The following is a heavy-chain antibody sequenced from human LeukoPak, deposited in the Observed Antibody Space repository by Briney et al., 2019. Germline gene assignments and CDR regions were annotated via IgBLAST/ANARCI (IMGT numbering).Heavy chain of an antibody. CDR3: ATMVRGAIW. CDR1: GFTFSGSA. D-gene: IGHD3-10*01. V-gene: IGHV3-73*01. Sequence: PGGSLRLSCAASGFTFSGSAMHWVRQASGKGLEWVGRIRSKANSYATAYAASVKGRFTISRDDSKNTAYLQMNSLKTEDTAVYYCATMVRGAIWWGQGTLVTVSS. CDR2: IRSKANSYAT. J-gene: IGHJ4*02.